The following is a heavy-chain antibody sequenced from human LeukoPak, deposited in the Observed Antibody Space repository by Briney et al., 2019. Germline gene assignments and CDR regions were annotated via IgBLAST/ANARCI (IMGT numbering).Heavy chain of an antibody. J-gene: IGHJ6*03. D-gene: IGHD6-19*01. CDR1: GFTFSSNY. CDR3: ARVDAGYSSGWYYMDV. V-gene: IGHV3-66*01. CDR2: IYSGGST. Sequence: GGSLRLSCAASGFTFSSNYMSWVRQAPGKGLEWVSVIYSGGSTYYADSVKGRFTISRDNSKNTLYLQMNSLRAEDTAVYYCARVDAGYSSGWYYMDVWGKGTTVTISS.